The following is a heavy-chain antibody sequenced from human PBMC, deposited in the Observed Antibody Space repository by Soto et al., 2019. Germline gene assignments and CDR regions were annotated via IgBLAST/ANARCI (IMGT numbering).Heavy chain of an antibody. D-gene: IGHD1-26*01. CDR3: ARRYGGNLDY. V-gene: IGHV4-61*01. CDR1: GASVSSGSHY. J-gene: IGHJ4*02. CDR2: ISSSGGT. Sequence: SETLSLTCTVSGASVSSGSHYWTWIRQPPGKGLEWIGYISSSGGTNYSPSLKSRDTISLDTSKNQFSLKLSSVTAADTAVYYCARRYGGNLDYWGQGTLVTVSS.